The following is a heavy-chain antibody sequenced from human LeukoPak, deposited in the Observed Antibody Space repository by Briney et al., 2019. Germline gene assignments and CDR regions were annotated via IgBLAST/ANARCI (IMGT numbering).Heavy chain of an antibody. V-gene: IGHV4-38-2*02. D-gene: IGHD6-6*01. CDR2: IYYSGTT. J-gene: IGHJ6*03. Sequence: SETLSLTCTVSGYSISSGYYWGWIRQPPGKGLEWIGSIYYSGTTYYNPPLKRRVTISVDTSKNQFSLRLSSVTAADTAVYYCARDFSSSSSVYYYYYMDVWGKGTTVTVSS. CDR3: ARDFSSSSSVYYYYYMDV. CDR1: GYSISSGYY.